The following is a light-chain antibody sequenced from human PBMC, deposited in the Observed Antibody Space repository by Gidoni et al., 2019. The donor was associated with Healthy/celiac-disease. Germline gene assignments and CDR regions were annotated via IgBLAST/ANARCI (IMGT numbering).Light chain of an antibody. CDR1: QSVSSY. CDR3: QQRSNWPPWT. CDR2: VAS. Sequence: IVLTQSPATLSLSPGERATLSCRASQSVSSYLAWYQQKPGQAPRLLIYVASNRATGIPARFSGSGSGTDFTLTISSLEPEDFAVYYCQQRSNWPPWTVGQGTKVEIK. V-gene: IGKV3-11*01. J-gene: IGKJ1*01.